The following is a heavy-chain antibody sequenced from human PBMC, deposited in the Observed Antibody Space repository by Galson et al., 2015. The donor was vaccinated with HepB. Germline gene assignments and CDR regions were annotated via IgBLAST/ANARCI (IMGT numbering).Heavy chain of an antibody. CDR1: GFTFNSYS. CDR3: ARDRLGYYGMDV. CDR2: ISSSGSNV. V-gene: IGHV3-48*02. D-gene: IGHD6-19*01. J-gene: IGHJ6*02. Sequence: SLRLSCAASGFTFNSYSMNWVRQAPGKGLEWVSYISSSGSNVYYADSVEGRFIISRDSAKYSLYLQINSLRDEDTAVYYCARDRLGYYGMDVWGQGTTVTVSS.